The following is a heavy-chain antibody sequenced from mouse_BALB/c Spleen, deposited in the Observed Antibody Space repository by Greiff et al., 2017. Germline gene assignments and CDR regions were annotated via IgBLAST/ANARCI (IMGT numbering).Heavy chain of an antibody. CDR2: INPYNGDT. Sequence: EVKLMESGPELVKPGASVKISCKASGYSFTGYFMNWVMQSHGKSLEWIGRINPYNGDTFYNQKFKGKATLTVDKSSSTAHMELRSLASEDSAVYYCARGGYGNYYYAMDYWGQGTSVTVSS. D-gene: IGHD2-10*02. V-gene: IGHV1-20*02. J-gene: IGHJ4*01. CDR1: GYSFTGYF. CDR3: ARGGYGNYYYAMDY.